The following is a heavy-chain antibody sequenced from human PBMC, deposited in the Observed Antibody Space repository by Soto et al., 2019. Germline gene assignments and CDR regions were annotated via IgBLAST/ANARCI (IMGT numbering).Heavy chain of an antibody. CDR1: GFTFSSYW. Sequence: GGSLRLSCAAPGFTFSSYWMHWVRQAPGKGLVWVSRINSDGSSTSYADSVKGRFTISRDNAKNTLYLQMNSLRAEDTAVYYCASRDVTPTDAFDIWGQGTMVTVSS. CDR2: INSDGSST. D-gene: IGHD2-21*02. J-gene: IGHJ3*02. V-gene: IGHV3-74*01. CDR3: ASRDVTPTDAFDI.